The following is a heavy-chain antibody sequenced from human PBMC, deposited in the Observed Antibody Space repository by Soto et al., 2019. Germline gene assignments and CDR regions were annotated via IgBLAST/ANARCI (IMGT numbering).Heavy chain of an antibody. CDR2: IYDSGST. CDR3: ARKQAGYFYGIDY. Sequence: SETLSLTCTVSSRSITSGGCYGSWSRQHPGKGLEWLGDIYDSGSTFYNPSLKSRITLSVDTSKNQLSLKLSSVTVADTAVYFCARKQAGYFYGIDYWGQGTLVTVSS. D-gene: IGHD3-10*01. J-gene: IGHJ4*02. V-gene: IGHV4-31*02. CDR1: SRSITSGGCY.